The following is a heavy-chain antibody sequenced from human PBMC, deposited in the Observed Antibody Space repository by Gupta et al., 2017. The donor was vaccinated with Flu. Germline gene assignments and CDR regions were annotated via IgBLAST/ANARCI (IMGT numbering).Heavy chain of an antibody. J-gene: IGHJ4*02. CDR3: AKDIGYYDSSGQLAY. Sequence: EVQLVESGGGLVQPGRSLRLSCAASGFTFDDYAMHWVRQAPGKGLEWVSGISWNSGSIGYADSVKGRFTISRDNAKNSLYLQMNSLRAEDTALYYCAKDIGYYDSSGQLAYWGQGTLVTVSS. D-gene: IGHD3-22*01. CDR1: GFTFDDYA. CDR2: ISWNSGSI. V-gene: IGHV3-9*01.